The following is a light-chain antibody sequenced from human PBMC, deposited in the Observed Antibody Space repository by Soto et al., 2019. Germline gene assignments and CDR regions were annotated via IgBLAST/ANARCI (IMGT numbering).Light chain of an antibody. CDR3: SSYTSSSTLC. J-gene: IGLJ1*01. CDR1: SSDVGGYNY. CDR2: EVS. V-gene: IGLV2-14*01. Sequence: QSALTQPASVSGSPGQSITISCTGTSSDVGGYNYVSWYQQHPGKAPKLMIYEVSNRPSGVSNRFSGSKSGNTASLTISGLQAEYEADYYCSSYTSSSTLCFGTGTKLTVL.